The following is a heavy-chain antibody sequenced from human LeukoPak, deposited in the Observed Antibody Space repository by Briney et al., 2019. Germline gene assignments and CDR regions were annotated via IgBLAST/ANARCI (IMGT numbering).Heavy chain of an antibody. D-gene: IGHD5-18*01. CDR1: GFTVSSNY. V-gene: IGHV3-66*01. Sequence: GGSLRLSCAVSGFTVSSNYMSWVRQAPGKGLEWVSVIYSGGSTYYADSVKGRFTISRDNSKNTLYLQMNSLRAEDTAVYYCARAGDTAPDAFDIWGQGTMVTVSS. CDR3: ARAGDTAPDAFDI. J-gene: IGHJ3*02. CDR2: IYSGGST.